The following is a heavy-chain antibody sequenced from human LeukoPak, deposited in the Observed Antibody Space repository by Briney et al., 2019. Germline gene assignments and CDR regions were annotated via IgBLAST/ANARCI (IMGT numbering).Heavy chain of an antibody. V-gene: IGHV4-34*01. Sequence: SETLSLTCAVYGGSFSGYYWSWIRQPPGKGLEWIGEINHSGSTNYNPSLKSRVTISVDTSKNQFSLKLSSVTAADTAVCYCARGQWLVHWFDPWGQGTLVTVSS. CDR3: ARGQWLVHWFDP. CDR2: INHSGST. CDR1: GGSFSGYY. J-gene: IGHJ5*02. D-gene: IGHD6-19*01.